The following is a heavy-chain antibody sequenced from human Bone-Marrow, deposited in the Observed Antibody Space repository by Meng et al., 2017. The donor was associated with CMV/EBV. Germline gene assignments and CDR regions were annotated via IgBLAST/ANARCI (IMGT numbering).Heavy chain of an antibody. D-gene: IGHD2-2*01. CDR1: GFTFSSSA. CDR3: ARDHCSSTSCYRDAFDI. Sequence: GESLKISCAASGFTFSSSAMHWVRQAPGKGLEWVAVISYDGSNKYYADSVKGRFTISRDNSKNTLYLQMNSLRAEDTAVYYCARDHCSSTSCYRDAFDIWGQGTMVTVSS. CDR2: ISYDGSNK. V-gene: IGHV3-30-3*01. J-gene: IGHJ3*02.